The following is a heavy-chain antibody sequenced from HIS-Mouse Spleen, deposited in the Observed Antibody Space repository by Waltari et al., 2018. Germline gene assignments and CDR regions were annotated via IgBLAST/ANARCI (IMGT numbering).Heavy chain of an antibody. CDR3: ARASSSIFGVVIDH. V-gene: IGHV3-13*01. D-gene: IGHD3-3*01. J-gene: IGHJ4*02. CDR2: ICTAGDT. CDR1: GFTFSSYD. Sequence: EVQLVESGGGLVQPGGSLRLSCAASGFTFSSYDMHWVRQATGKGLEWVSAICTAGDTYYPGSVKGRFTISRENAKNSLYLQMNSLRAGDTAVYYCARASSSIFGVVIDHWGQGTLVTVSS.